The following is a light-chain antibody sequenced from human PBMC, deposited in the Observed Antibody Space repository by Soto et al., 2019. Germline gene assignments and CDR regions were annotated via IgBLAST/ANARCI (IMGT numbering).Light chain of an antibody. CDR3: QQYASSQLT. CDR1: QSIGRNF. J-gene: IGKJ4*01. V-gene: IGKV3-20*01. CDR2: GAS. Sequence: EIVLTQSPGTLSLSPGERATLSCRASQSIGRNFLAWYQQKPGQAPRLLIHGASSRATGIPDRFSGSASGKDFLVTFRRMELEDFAVYYCQQYASSQLTFGGGTRVEIK.